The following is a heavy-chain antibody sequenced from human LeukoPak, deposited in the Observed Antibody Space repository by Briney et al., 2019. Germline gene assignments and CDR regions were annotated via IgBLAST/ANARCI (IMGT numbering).Heavy chain of an antibody. CDR1: GGTFSGYA. CDR3: ARDSSAYDSSGYPEYYFDY. Sequence: SVKVSCKASGGTFSGYAISWVRQAPRQGLEWMGRIIPILGIANYAQKFQGRVTITADKSTSTAYMELSSLRSEDTAVYYCARDSSAYDSSGYPEYYFDYWGQGTLVTVSS. D-gene: IGHD3-22*01. V-gene: IGHV1-69*04. CDR2: IIPILGIA. J-gene: IGHJ4*02.